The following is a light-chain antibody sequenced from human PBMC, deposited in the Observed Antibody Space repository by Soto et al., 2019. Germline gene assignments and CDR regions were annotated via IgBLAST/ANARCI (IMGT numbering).Light chain of an antibody. J-gene: IGKJ1*01. CDR3: QKYNSYSWT. CDR2: KAS. CDR1: QSFSNW. Sequence: DIQMTKSPSTMSASVGDTVTITCRASQSFSNWLDWYQQKPGKAPKFLIYKASTLESGVASRFSVSGSGTEFTLTISSLQPYDFATYYCQKYNSYSWTFGQGTKVEIK. V-gene: IGKV1-5*03.